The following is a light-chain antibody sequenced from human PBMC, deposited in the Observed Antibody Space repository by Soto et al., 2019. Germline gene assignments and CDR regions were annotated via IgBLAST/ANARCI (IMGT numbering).Light chain of an antibody. CDR2: DAS. J-gene: IGKJ5*01. V-gene: IGKV3-11*01. Sequence: EIVLTQSPATLSLSPGERATLSCRASQSVSNYLAWYQQKPGQAPRLLIYDASNRATGIPPRFSGSGSGTDFTLTISSREPEDFAVYYCQQRSNWPPSTFGQGTRLEIK. CDR3: QQRSNWPPST. CDR1: QSVSNY.